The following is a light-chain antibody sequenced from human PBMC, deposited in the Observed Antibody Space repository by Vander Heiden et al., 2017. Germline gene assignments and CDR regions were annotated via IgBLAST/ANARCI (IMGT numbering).Light chain of an antibody. J-gene: IGKJ1*01. CDR2: GAT. CDR1: QSFSSNY. V-gene: IGKV3-20*01. Sequence: DIALTQSPGTLSLSPGERGTLSCRASQSFSSNYLAWYQQKPGQAPRLLIYGATNRATGIPDRFSGSGSGTDFTLTISGLEPEDFAVYYCQQYHASPRTFGQGTNVEIK. CDR3: QQYHASPRT.